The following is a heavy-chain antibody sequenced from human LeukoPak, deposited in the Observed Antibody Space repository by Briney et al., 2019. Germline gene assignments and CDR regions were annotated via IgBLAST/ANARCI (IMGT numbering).Heavy chain of an antibody. J-gene: IGHJ4*02. D-gene: IGHD3-10*01. CDR3: AKTYNIDFDS. CDR1: GYTFIDYD. V-gene: IGHV1-8*02. CDR2: MNPKSGHT. Sequence: ASVKVSCKASGYTFIDYDINWVRQATGQGLEWMGWMNPKSGHTGYAQKFQGRVTMTRNTSITTAYMQLNDLKPGDMAIYFCAKTYNIDFDSWGQGTRVSVST.